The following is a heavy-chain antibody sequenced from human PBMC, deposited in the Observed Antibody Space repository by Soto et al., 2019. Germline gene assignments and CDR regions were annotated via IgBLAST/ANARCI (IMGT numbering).Heavy chain of an antibody. D-gene: IGHD6-19*01. CDR2: INSDGSST. CDR1: GFTFSSYW. Sequence: EVQLVESGGGLVQPGGSLRLSCAASGFTFSSYWMHWVRQAPGKGLVWVSRINSDGSSTSYADSVKGRFTISRDNAKNTLYLQMNSLRAEDTAVYYCARDLRIAVAGKGYYYYYMDVWGKGTTVTVSS. J-gene: IGHJ6*03. V-gene: IGHV3-74*01. CDR3: ARDLRIAVAGKGYYYYYMDV.